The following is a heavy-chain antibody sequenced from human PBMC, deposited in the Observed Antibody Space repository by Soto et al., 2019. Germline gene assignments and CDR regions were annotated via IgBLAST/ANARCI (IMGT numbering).Heavy chain of an antibody. CDR3: ARRRVLRYFDWLLTSYYFDY. V-gene: IGHV4-4*02. D-gene: IGHD3-9*01. CDR1: GGSISSSNW. CDR2: IYHSGST. Sequence: SETLSLTCAVSGGSISSSNWWSWFRQPPGKGLEWIGEIYHSGSTNYNPSLRSRVTISVDKSKNQFSLKLSPVTAADTAVYYCARRRVLRYFDWLLTSYYFDYWGQGTLVTVSS. J-gene: IGHJ4*02.